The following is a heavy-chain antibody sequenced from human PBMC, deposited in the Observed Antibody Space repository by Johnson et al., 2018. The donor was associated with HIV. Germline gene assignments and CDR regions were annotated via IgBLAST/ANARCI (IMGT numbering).Heavy chain of an antibody. CDR3: ARVSRLGDIEVLSDAFDI. J-gene: IGHJ3*02. V-gene: IGHV3-7*03. D-gene: IGHD3-10*01. CDR1: GFTFSSSW. CDR2: IKPDGSEK. Sequence: VQLVESGGGLVQPGGSLRLSCAASGFTFSSSWMSWVRQAPGTGLEWVANIKPDGSEKYYVDAVKGRFTISRDNAKKSLYLQMNSLRAEDTALYYCARVSRLGDIEVLSDAFDIWGQGTMVIVSS.